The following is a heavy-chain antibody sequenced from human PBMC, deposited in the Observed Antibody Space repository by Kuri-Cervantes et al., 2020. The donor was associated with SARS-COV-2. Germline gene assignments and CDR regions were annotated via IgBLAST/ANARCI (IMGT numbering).Heavy chain of an antibody. Sequence: ASVKVSCKASGGTFSSYAITWVRQAPGQGLEWMGIINPSGGSTSYAQKFQGRVTMTRDTSTSTAYMELRSLRSDDTAVYYCARVGDYYDSSGYYLYWGQGTLVTVSS. CDR2: INPSGGST. J-gene: IGHJ4*02. D-gene: IGHD3-22*01. CDR1: GGTFSSYA. CDR3: ARVGDYYDSSGYYLY. V-gene: IGHV1-46*01.